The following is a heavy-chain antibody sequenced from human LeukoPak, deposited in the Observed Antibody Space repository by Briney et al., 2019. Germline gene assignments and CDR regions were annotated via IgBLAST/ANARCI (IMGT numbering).Heavy chain of an antibody. CDR2: ISTSGGTT. CDR3: AVMHRYYDGSGYWVQ. D-gene: IGHD3-22*01. V-gene: IGHV3-23*01. J-gene: IGHJ4*02. CDR1: GFTFGSYA. Sequence: GGSLRLSCAASGFTFGSYAMSWVLQAPGKGLEWVSGISTSGGTTSYAESVKGRFTVSRDNPRNTLYMEMNSLRDEDTAVYYCAVMHRYYDGSGYWVQWGQGTLVTVSS.